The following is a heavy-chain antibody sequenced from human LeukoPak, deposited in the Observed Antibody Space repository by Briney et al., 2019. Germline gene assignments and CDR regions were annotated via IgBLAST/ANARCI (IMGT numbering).Heavy chain of an antibody. D-gene: IGHD3-22*01. CDR2: IIPIFGTA. V-gene: IGHV1-69*05. CDR1: VCTLSSYA. Sequence: ASVRVSCTASVCTLSSYAISWVRQAPGQGLEWMGGIIPIFGTANSAQKFQGRVTITTDESTSTAYMELSSLRSEDTAVYYCARGGRVGYYDSSGLDYWGQGTLVTVSS. CDR3: ARGGRVGYYDSSGLDY. J-gene: IGHJ4*02.